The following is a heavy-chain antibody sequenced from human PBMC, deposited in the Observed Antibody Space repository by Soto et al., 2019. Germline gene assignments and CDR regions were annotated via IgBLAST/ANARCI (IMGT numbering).Heavy chain of an antibody. V-gene: IGHV1-2*04. CDR1: GYTFTGYY. Sequence: QVQLVQSGAEVKKPGASVKVSCKASGYTFTGYYMHWVRQAPGQGLEWMGWINPNSGGTNYAQKVQGWVTMTRDTSISTAYMELSRLRSDDTAVYYCARISGYDSFDYWGQGTLVTVSS. CDR3: ARISGYDSFDY. J-gene: IGHJ4*02. D-gene: IGHD5-12*01. CDR2: INPNSGGT.